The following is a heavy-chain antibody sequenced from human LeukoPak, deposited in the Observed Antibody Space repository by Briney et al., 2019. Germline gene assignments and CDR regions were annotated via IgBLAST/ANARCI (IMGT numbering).Heavy chain of an antibody. D-gene: IGHD6-19*01. CDR1: GYSFTSYS. J-gene: IGHJ4*02. V-gene: IGHV5-51*01. CDR2: IHPGDSDT. CDR3: ARLGGAVAGNPIFFDY. Sequence: GESLKISCKGSGYSFTSYSSGWVRQMPGKGREWMGIIHPGDSDTTYSPSFQGQVTISADKSISTAYLQWSSLKASDTAMYYCARLGGAVAGNPIFFDYWGQGTLVTVSS.